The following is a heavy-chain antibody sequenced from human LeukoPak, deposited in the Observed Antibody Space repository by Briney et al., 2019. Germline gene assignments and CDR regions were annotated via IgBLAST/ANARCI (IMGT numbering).Heavy chain of an antibody. J-gene: IGHJ4*02. CDR3: GRPLQRGSWTQRALDY. V-gene: IGHV1-8*01. CDR1: GYTCTSYD. D-gene: IGHD3-10*01. Sequence: ASVKVSCKASGYTCTSYDISWVRQATGQGLEWMGWMNPNSGNAGYAQRFQGRVTMTRNNSISTAYMELTSLRSEDTAVYYCGRPLQRGSWTQRALDYWGQGTLVTVSS. CDR2: MNPNSGNA.